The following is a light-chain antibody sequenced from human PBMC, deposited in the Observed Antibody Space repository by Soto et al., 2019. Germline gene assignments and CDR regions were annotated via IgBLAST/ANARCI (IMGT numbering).Light chain of an antibody. Sequence: QFVLTQPASVSGSPGQSITISCTGTSSDVGGYNYVSWYQQHPGKAPKLMIYDVSNRPSGVSNRFSGCKSGNTASLTISGLQAEDEADYYCSSYTSSSTPVFGTGTKVTVL. J-gene: IGLJ1*01. V-gene: IGLV2-14*01. CDR1: SSDVGGYNY. CDR3: SSYTSSSTPV. CDR2: DVS.